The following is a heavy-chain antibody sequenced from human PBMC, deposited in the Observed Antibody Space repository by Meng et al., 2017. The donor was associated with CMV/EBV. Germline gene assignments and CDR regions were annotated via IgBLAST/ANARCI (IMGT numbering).Heavy chain of an antibody. CDR1: GYTFTGYY. J-gene: IGHJ6*02. D-gene: IGHD6-13*01. V-gene: IGHV1-2*02. CDR3: ASHVYSSSWYTHYYYYYGMDV. CDR2: INPNSGGT. Sequence: ASVKVSCKASGYTFTGYYMHWVRQAPGQGLEWMGWINPNSGGTNYAQKFQGRVTMTRDTSISTAYMELSRLRSDDTAAYYCASHVYSSSWYTHYYYYYGMDVWGQGTTVTVSS.